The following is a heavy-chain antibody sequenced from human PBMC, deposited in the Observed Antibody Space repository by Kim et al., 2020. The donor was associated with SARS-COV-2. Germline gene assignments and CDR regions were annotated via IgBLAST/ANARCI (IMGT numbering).Heavy chain of an antibody. CDR2: LDYSGSP. J-gene: IGHJ6*02. CDR3: ARVAYYTDTSAYYLPYHYYGMDV. Sequence: SETLSLTCTVSGGSISSYYWTWIRQPPGKGLEWVGYLDYSGSPNYNPSLKSRVTISVDTSKNQFSLKLRSMNTADAGVYFCARVAYYTDTSAYYLPYHYYGMDVWGQGTAVTVSS. D-gene: IGHD3-22*01. V-gene: IGHV4-59*01. CDR1: GGSISSYY.